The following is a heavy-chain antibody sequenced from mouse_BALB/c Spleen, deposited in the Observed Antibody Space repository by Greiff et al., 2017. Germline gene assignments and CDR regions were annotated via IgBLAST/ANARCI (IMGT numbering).Heavy chain of an antibody. J-gene: IGHJ4*01. Sequence: QVQLQQSGAELVRPGTSVKVSCNASGYAFTNYLIEWVKQRPGQGLEWIGVINPGSGGTNYNEKFKGKATLTADKSSSTAYMQLSSLTSDDSAVYFCARITTATRYAMDYWGQGTSVTVSS. D-gene: IGHD1-2*01. CDR2: INPGSGGT. CDR1: GYAFTNYL. CDR3: ARITTATRYAMDY. V-gene: IGHV1-54*01.